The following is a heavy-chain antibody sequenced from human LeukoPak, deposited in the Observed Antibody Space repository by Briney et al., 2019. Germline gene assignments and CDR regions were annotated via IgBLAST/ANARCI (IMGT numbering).Heavy chain of an antibody. D-gene: IGHD3-22*01. CDR3: AKGHYDSSGYYFGHHDAFDI. J-gene: IGHJ3*02. V-gene: IGHV3-23*01. Sequence: PGGSLRLSCAASGFTFSRYVMSWVRQAPGKGLDWSSAISGSSDSTYYADSVKGRFTISRDNSKNTLYLQMNSLRAEDTAVYYCAKGHYDSSGYYFGHHDAFDIWGQGTMVTVSS. CDR1: GFTFSRYV. CDR2: ISGSSDST.